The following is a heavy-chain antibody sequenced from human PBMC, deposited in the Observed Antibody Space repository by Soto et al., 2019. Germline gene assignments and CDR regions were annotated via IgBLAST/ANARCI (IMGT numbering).Heavy chain of an antibody. D-gene: IGHD3-3*02. V-gene: IGHV1-18*01. CDR3: ARGIVGRGEMAAVLSDY. Sequence: GASVNVSCKASGYDFTNWGLSWVRQAPGQGPEWMGWISGYNGNTNYAQKFQGRVTMTTDTFTTTGYMELWGLTSDDTAVYYCARGIVGRGEMAAVLSDYWGQGTLVTVSS. CDR1: GYDFTNWG. J-gene: IGHJ4*01. CDR2: ISGYNGNT.